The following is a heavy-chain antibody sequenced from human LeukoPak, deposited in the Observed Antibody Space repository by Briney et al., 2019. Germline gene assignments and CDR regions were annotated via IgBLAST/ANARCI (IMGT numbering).Heavy chain of an antibody. CDR1: GFTFDDYA. J-gene: IGHJ4*02. CDR2: ISWDGGST. CDR3: AKGDSRQHTSGPNGY. Sequence: GGSLRLSCAASGFTFDDYAMHWVRQAPGKGLEWVSLISWDGGSTYYADSVKGRFTISRDNSKNSLYLQMNSLRAEDTALYYCAKGDSRQHTSGPNGYWGQGTLVTVSS. V-gene: IGHV3-43D*03. D-gene: IGHD6-19*01.